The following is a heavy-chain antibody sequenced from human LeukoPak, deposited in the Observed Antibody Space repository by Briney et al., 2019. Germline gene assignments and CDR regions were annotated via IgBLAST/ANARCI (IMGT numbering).Heavy chain of an antibody. V-gene: IGHV5-51*01. CDR1: GYSFTSYW. Sequence: GESLKISCQGSGYSFTSYWIGWVRQMPGKGLEWMGIIYPGDSDTRYSPSFQGQVTISADKSISTAYLQWSSLKASDTAMCYCARRLGYCSGGSCYSVGYYFDYWGQGTLVTVSS. J-gene: IGHJ4*02. CDR3: ARRLGYCSGGSCYSVGYYFDY. D-gene: IGHD2-15*01. CDR2: IYPGDSDT.